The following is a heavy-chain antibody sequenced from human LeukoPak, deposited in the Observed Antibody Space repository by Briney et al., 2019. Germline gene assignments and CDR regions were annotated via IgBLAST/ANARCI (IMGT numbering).Heavy chain of an antibody. J-gene: IGHJ4*02. V-gene: IGHV3-23*01. CDR1: GFTFSSYA. Sequence: GGSLRLSCAASGFTFSSYAMSWVRQAPGKGLEWVSFISGSGDSTYYVGSVRGRFIISRDNSKNTLYLQMSSLRAEDTAVYYCAKVGTVYFPLDFWGQGTLVTVSS. CDR2: ISGSGDST. CDR3: AKVGTVYFPLDF. D-gene: IGHD2/OR15-2a*01.